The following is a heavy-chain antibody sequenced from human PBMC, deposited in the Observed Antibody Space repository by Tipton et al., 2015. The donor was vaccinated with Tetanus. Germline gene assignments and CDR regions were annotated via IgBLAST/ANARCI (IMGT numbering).Heavy chain of an antibody. CDR2: IYPGDSDT. CDR3: ARHMGFGGLLSLFDY. D-gene: IGHD3-10*01. Sequence: QLVQSGAEVKKPGESLKISCKGSGYSFTSYRIGWVRQMPGKGLEWMGIIYPGDSDTRYSPSFQGQVTISADKSISTAYLQWSSLKASDTAMYYRARHMGFGGLLSLFDYWGQGTLVTVSS. J-gene: IGHJ4*02. V-gene: IGHV5-51*01. CDR1: GYSFTSYR.